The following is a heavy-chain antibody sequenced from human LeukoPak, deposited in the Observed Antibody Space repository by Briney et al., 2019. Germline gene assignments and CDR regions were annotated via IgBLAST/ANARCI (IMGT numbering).Heavy chain of an antibody. CDR3: ARNDYRGEGIDS. CDR2: ISYSGAHM. V-gene: IGHV3-21*01. D-gene: IGHD4-23*01. J-gene: IGHJ4*02. CDR1: GFTFSSYG. Sequence: GGSLRLSCAASGFTFSSYGMHWVRQAPGKGLEWVSSISYSGAHMFYADSVRGRFTISRDNAENSLFLQMNSLRAEDTAVYFCARNDYRGEGIDSWGQGTLVTVSS.